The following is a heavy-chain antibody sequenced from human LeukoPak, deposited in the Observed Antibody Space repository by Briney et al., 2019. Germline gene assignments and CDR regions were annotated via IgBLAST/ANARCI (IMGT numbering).Heavy chain of an antibody. J-gene: IGHJ4*02. Sequence: SQTLSLTCTVSGGSVSSGSYDWAWIRQPPGKGLEWIAYICYRGTTKHNPSLKSRVTLSVDASKNQFSLKLSSVTAADTAVYFCARSGQDSSDYYLDYWGQGALVTVSS. CDR3: ARSGQDSSDYYLDY. CDR2: ICYRGTT. D-gene: IGHD3-22*01. CDR1: GGSVSSGSYD. V-gene: IGHV4-61*01.